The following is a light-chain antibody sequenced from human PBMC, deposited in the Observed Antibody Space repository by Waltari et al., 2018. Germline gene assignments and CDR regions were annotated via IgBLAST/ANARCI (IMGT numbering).Light chain of an antibody. V-gene: IGKV3-11*01. CDR1: QSVSSY. J-gene: IGKJ4*01. CDR3: QQRSNWPPALT. Sequence: EIVLTQSPVTLSLSPGERATLSCRASQSVSSYLTWYQQKPGQAPRLLIYDASTRATVIPARFRGSVSGTDFTLTISSLEPEDFAVYYCQQRSNWPPALTFGGGTKVEVK. CDR2: DAS.